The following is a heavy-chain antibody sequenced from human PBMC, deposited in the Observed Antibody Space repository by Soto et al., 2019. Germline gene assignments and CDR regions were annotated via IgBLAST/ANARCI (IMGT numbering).Heavy chain of an antibody. D-gene: IGHD4-17*01. V-gene: IGHV3-7*01. CDR2: IKQDGSEK. J-gene: IGHJ4*02. CDR3: ARDLRDYASEFDY. CDR1: GFTFSNYW. Sequence: GGSLRLSCAASGFTFSNYWMSWVRQAPGKGLEWVADIKQDGSEKYYVDSVKGRFTISRDNAKKSLYLQMNSLRVEDTAVYYCARDLRDYASEFDYWGQGTLVTVSS.